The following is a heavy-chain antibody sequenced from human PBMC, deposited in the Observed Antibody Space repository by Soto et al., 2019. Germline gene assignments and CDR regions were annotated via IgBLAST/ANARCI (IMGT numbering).Heavy chain of an antibody. V-gene: IGHV3-33*01. D-gene: IGHD3-16*01. Sequence: QVQLVESGGGVVQPGRCERLSCAAPVSIFRGYGMHWVRQAPGKGLAWVAIIRLDGSNIKYADAVMGRFTISRDNSKNMLYLEMNSLRVEDTALYYCARDGIGSVAFWGYLDYWGQGTLVTVSS. CDR3: ARDGIGSVAFWGYLDY. J-gene: IGHJ4*02. CDR2: IRLDGSNI. CDR1: VSIFRGYG.